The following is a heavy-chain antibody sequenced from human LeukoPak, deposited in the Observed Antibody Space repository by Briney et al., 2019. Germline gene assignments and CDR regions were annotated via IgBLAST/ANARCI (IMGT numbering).Heavy chain of an antibody. Sequence: ASVKVSCKASGYTFTNYGITWVRQAPGQGLEWMGWISGYQGSTKYAQNFQGRVTMTIDTSTSTAYMELRSLRSDDTAVYYCARTTAGATEGAFDIWGQGTMVTVSS. CDR3: ARTTAGATEGAFDI. D-gene: IGHD1-26*01. CDR1: GYTFTNYG. CDR2: ISGYQGST. V-gene: IGHV1-18*01. J-gene: IGHJ3*02.